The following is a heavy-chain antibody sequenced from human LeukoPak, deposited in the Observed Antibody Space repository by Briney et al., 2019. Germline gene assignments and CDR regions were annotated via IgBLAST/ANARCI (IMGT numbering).Heavy chain of an antibody. J-gene: IGHJ4*02. CDR3: ARSDMITFGGVIVPLDY. Sequence: PSETLSLTCTVSGGSISSYYWSWIRQPPGKGLEWIGYIYYSGSTNYNPSLKSRVTISVDTSKNQFSLKLSSVTAADTAVYYCARSDMITFGGVIVPLDYWGQGTLVTVSS. V-gene: IGHV4-59*01. CDR1: GGSISSYY. D-gene: IGHD3-16*02. CDR2: IYYSGST.